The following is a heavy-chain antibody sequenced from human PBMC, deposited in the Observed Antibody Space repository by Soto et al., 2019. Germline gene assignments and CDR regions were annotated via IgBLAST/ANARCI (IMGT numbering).Heavy chain of an antibody. D-gene: IGHD3-16*01. Sequence: XGSPRLACAAAGLTFSSSALSEALHAPGKGLEWVSAISGSGGSTYYADSVKGRFTISRDNSKNTLYLQMNSLRAEDTAVYYCAKVVPGRFTFGGVTYYFDYWGQGTLVTVSS. CDR3: AKVVPGRFTFGGVTYYFDY. J-gene: IGHJ4*02. CDR2: ISGSGGST. V-gene: IGHV3-23*01. CDR1: GLTFSSSA.